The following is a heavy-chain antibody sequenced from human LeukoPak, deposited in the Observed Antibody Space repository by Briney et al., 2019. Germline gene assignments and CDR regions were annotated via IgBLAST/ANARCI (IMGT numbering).Heavy chain of an antibody. CDR3: ARGNTAMVAYYFDY. V-gene: IGHV4-59*01. CDR1: GGSISSYY. D-gene: IGHD5-18*01. CDR2: IYYSGST. Sequence: SETLSLTCTVSGGSISSYYWSWIRQPPGKGLEWIGYIYYSGSTNYNPSLKSRVTISVDTSKNQFSLKLSSATALDPAVYYCARGNTAMVAYYFDYWGQGTLVTVSS. J-gene: IGHJ4*02.